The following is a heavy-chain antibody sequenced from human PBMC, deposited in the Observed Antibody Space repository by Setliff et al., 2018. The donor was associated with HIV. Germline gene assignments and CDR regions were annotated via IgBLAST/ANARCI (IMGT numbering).Heavy chain of an antibody. CDR1: GASVVSGGYY. V-gene: IGHV4-31*03. CDR2: IYYSGTT. J-gene: IGHJ4*02. D-gene: IGHD3-3*01. CDR3: ASSTRKSFDFWTDSRTTYPPYYFDY. Sequence: PSETLSLTCSVSGASVVSGGYYWSWIRQHPEKGLEWIGYIYYSGTTTYNPSLRSRVTISLDTSLNQFSLKVNSVTAADTAVYYCASSTRKSFDFWTDSRTTYPPYYFDYWGQGTLVTVSS.